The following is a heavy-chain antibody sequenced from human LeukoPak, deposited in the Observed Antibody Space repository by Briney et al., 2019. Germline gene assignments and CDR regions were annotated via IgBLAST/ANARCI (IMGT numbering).Heavy chain of an antibody. CDR1: GCTFTGYY. CDR2: INPNSGGT. V-gene: IGHV1-2*02. D-gene: IGHD1-26*01. CDR3: ARARELLYYFDY. Sequence: GASVKVPCKASGCTFTGYYMHWVRQAPGQGLEWMGWINPNSGGTNYAQKFQGRVTMTRDTSISTAYMELSRLRSDDTAVYYCARARELLYYFDYWGQGTLVTVSS. J-gene: IGHJ4*02.